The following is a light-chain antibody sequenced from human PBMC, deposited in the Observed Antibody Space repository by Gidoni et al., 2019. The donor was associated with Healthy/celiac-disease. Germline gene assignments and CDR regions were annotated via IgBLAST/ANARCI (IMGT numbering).Light chain of an antibody. CDR3: QESYSTPFT. Sequence: DIQMTQSPSSLSASVGDRVTITCRASQSIGSYLNWYQLKPGKVPKLLIYAAASWESGVTSRFSGSGSGTDFTLSISSLQPEDFATYYCQESYSTPFTFGPXTKVDIK. CDR2: AAA. CDR1: QSIGSY. J-gene: IGKJ3*01. V-gene: IGKV1-39*01.